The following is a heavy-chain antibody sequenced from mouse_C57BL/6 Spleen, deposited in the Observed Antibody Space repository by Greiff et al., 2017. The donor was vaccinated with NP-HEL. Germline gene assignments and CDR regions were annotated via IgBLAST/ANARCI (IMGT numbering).Heavy chain of an antibody. V-gene: IGHV1-61*01. Sequence: QVQLQQPGAELVRPGSSVKLSCKASGYTFTSYWMDWVKQRPGQGLEWIGNIYPSDSETHYNQKFKDKATLTVDKSSSTAYMQLSSLTSEDSAVYYCARLGYAHYYAMDYWGQGTSVTVSS. CDR2: IYPSDSET. J-gene: IGHJ4*01. D-gene: IGHD3-1*01. CDR1: GYTFTSYW. CDR3: ARLGYAHYYAMDY.